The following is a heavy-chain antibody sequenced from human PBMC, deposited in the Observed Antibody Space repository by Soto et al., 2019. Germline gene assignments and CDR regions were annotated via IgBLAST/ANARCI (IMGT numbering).Heavy chain of an antibody. CDR2: IYSGGST. J-gene: IGHJ3*02. V-gene: IGHV3-66*01. Sequence: EVQLVESGGGLVQPGGSLRLSCAASGFTVSSNYMSWVRQAPGKGLEWVSVIYSGGSTYYADSVKGRFTISRDNSKNTLYLQMNSLRAEDTAVYYCARDPLSSNDGDAFDIWGQGTMVTVSS. D-gene: IGHD2-2*01. CDR3: ARDPLSSNDGDAFDI. CDR1: GFTVSSNY.